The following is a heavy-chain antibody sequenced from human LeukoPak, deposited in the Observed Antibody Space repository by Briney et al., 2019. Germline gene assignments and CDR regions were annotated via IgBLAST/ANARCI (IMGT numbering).Heavy chain of an antibody. D-gene: IGHD6-13*01. CDR2: IDWDDDK. Sequence: TLSLTCTVSGGSISNYWSWIRQPPGKALEWLALIDWDDDKYYSTSLKTRLTISKDTSKNQVVLTMTNMDPVDTATYYCARNCIAAAGGDYWGQGTLVTVSS. J-gene: IGHJ4*02. V-gene: IGHV2-70*01. CDR1: GGSISNYW. CDR3: ARNCIAAAGGDY.